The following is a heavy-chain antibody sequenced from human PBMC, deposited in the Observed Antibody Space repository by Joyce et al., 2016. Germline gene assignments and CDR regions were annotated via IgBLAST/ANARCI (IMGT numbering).Heavy chain of an antibody. J-gene: IGHJ4*02. D-gene: IGHD5-12*01. V-gene: IGHV4-31*03. Sequence: QVQLQESGPGLVKPSQTLSLTCTVSGGSISGGDFYWTWIRQHPRKGLECMGNIYYSGSTYYNPALKSRISMSVDRSKNHFSLRLNSATAADTALYKCARMREWLRFRYFDYWGQGILVTVSS. CDR2: IYYSGST. CDR3: ARMREWLRFRYFDY. CDR1: GGSISGGDFY.